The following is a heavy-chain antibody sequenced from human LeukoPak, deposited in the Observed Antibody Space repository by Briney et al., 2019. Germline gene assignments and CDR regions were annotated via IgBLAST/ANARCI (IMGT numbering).Heavy chain of an antibody. Sequence: GGSLRLSCAASGFSFSSYGMHWVRQAPGKGLEWVAIVSYDGSNRYYADSVRGRFTISRDNSKNTLFLQMNSLRAEDTAVYYCAKDSAYSNYPIFDYWGQGTLVTVSS. CDR2: VSYDGSNR. V-gene: IGHV3-30*18. CDR1: GFSFSSYG. J-gene: IGHJ4*02. D-gene: IGHD4-11*01. CDR3: AKDSAYSNYPIFDY.